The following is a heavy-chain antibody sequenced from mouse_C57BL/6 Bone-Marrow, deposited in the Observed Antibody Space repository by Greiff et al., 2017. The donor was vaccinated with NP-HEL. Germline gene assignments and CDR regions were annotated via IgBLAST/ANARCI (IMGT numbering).Heavy chain of an antibody. D-gene: IGHD1-1*01. CDR2: IYPRSGNT. V-gene: IGHV1-81*01. Sequence: VQLQQSGAELARPGASVKLSCKASGYTFTSYGISWVKQRPGQGLEWIGEIYPRSGNTYYNEKFKGKATLTADKSSSTAYMELRSLTSEDSAVYFCARFNYYGSSYSWFAYWGQGTLVTVSA. J-gene: IGHJ3*01. CDR3: ARFNYYGSSYSWFAY. CDR1: GYTFTSYG.